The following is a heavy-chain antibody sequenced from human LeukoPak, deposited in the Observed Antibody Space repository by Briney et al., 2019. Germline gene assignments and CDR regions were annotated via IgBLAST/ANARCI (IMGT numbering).Heavy chain of an antibody. CDR3: AGHARTSFQH. CDR2: ISRSSSPI. Sequence: GWSLRLTRAASVFTFSSYRMHWVRQAAGKGVAGVSYISRSSSPIYYADSVEGIFTISRDYAKNALYLQMNSLRAEDTAVYYCAGHARTSFQHWGQGTLVTVSS. D-gene: IGHD1-14*01. CDR1: VFTFSSYR. V-gene: IGHV3-48*01. J-gene: IGHJ1*01.